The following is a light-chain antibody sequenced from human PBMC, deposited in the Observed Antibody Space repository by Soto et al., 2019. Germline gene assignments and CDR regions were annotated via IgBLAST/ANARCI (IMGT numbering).Light chain of an antibody. Sequence: EIVLTQSPGTLSFSPGEGATLSCRAGQSVSSSQLAWYQQKPGQAPRLLVYGASSRATGIPERFSGSVSETDFTLTISRLEPDDFGVYFCQQYSALPMTFGQGTRLEIK. V-gene: IGKV3-20*01. CDR2: GAS. CDR3: QQYSALPMT. CDR1: QSVSSSQ. J-gene: IGKJ5*01.